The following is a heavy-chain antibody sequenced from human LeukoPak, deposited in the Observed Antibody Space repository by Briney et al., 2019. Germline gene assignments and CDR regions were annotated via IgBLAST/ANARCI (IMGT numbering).Heavy chain of an antibody. CDR3: AGDSLGGSDYYYGMDV. V-gene: IGHV4-59*01. J-gene: IGHJ6*02. D-gene: IGHD2-15*01. CDR2: IYYSGST. Sequence: SETLSLTCTVSGGSISSYYWSWIRQPPGKGLEWIGYIYYSGSTNYNPSLKSRVTISVDTSKNQFSLKLSSVTAADTAVYYCAGDSLGGSDYYYGMDVWGQGTTVTVSS. CDR1: GGSISSYY.